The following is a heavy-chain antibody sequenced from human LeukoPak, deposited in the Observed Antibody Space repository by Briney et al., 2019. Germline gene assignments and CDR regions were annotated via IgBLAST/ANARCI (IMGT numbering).Heavy chain of an antibody. Sequence: PGGSLRLSCAASGFTFTSYGINWVRQATGQGLEWMGWMNPNSGNTGYAQKFQGRVTITRNTSISTAYMELSSLRSEDTAVYYCAREISSSWEYYFDYWGQGTLVTVSS. V-gene: IGHV1-8*03. CDR2: MNPNSGNT. J-gene: IGHJ4*02. CDR3: AREISSSWEYYFDY. D-gene: IGHD6-13*01. CDR1: GFTFTSYG.